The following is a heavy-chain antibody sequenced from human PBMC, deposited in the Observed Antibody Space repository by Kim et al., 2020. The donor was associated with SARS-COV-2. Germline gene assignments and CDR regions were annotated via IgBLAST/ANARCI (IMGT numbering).Heavy chain of an antibody. D-gene: IGHD3-10*01. CDR1: GYTFATYP. CDR3: TRHGSGSAGGY. Sequence: ASVKVSCKASGYTFATYPMHWVRQAPGHRLEWMGWINADTGNTQYSQRFQARVTLTRDTSAGTAYMELSSLRSEDTAVYFCTRHGSGSAGGYWGQGTLVTVSS. CDR2: INADTGNT. J-gene: IGHJ4*02. V-gene: IGHV1-3*01.